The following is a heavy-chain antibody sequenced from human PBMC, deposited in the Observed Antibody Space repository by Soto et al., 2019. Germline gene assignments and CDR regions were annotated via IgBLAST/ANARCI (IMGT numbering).Heavy chain of an antibody. CDR2: ISYDGSNK. V-gene: IGHV3-30-3*01. CDR1: GFTFSSYA. J-gene: IGHJ4*02. D-gene: IGHD3-10*01. CDR3: ARDTRGSGSYYTFDY. Sequence: GESLKISCAASGFTFSSYAMHWVRQAPGKGLEWVAVISYDGSNKYYADSVKGRFTISRDNSKNTLYLQMNSLRAEDTAVYYCARDTRGSGSYYTFDYWGQGTMVTVYS.